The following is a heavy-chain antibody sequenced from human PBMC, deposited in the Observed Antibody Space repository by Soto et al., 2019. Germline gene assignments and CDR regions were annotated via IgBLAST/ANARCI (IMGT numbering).Heavy chain of an antibody. Sequence: GESLKISCKGSGYSFTSYWIGWVRQMPGKGLEWMGIIYPGDSDTRYSPSFQGQVTISADKSISTAYLQWSSLKASDSAMYYWARLRTIFGVVISYDAVDIWGQGTMVTVSS. J-gene: IGHJ3*02. V-gene: IGHV5-51*01. CDR1: GYSFTSYW. D-gene: IGHD3-3*01. CDR2: IYPGDSDT. CDR3: ARLRTIFGVVISYDAVDI.